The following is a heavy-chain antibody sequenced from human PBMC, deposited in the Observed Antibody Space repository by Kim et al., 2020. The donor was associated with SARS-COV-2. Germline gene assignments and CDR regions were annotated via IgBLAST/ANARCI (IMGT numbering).Heavy chain of an antibody. CDR3: ARQEAAAATEAFDI. D-gene: IGHD6-13*01. J-gene: IGHJ3*02. V-gene: IGHV5-51*01. Sequence: PSFQGQVTISADKSISTAYLQWSSLKASDTAMYYCARQEAAAATEAFDIWGQGTMVTVSS.